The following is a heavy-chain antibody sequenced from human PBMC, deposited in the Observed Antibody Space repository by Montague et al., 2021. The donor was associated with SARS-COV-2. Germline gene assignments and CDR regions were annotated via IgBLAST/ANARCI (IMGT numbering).Heavy chain of an antibody. V-gene: IGHV4-39*01. CDR2: IYYSGST. CDR3: AGSWGQWLLWGYCFVY. J-gene: IGHJ4*02. D-gene: IGHD6-19*01. CDR1: GGSISSNSYY. Sequence: SETLSLTCTVSGGSISSNSYYWVWIRQPPGQGLDWIGSIYYSGSTYYNLSLRSPVTISVDTSKNQFSLTLSSVTAAGTAVYYCAGSWGQWLLWGYCFVYWGQGTLVTVSS.